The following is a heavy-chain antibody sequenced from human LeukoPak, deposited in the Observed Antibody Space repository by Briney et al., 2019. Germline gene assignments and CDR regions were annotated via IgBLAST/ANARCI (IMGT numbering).Heavy chain of an antibody. CDR3: AREAAGTAYFDY. V-gene: IGHV3-48*03. Sequence: GSLRLSCAASGFTFSSYEMNWVRQAPGKGLEWVSYISSSGSTIYYADSVKGRFTISRDNAKNSLYLQMNSLRAEDTAVYYCAREAAGTAYFDYWGQGTLVTVSS. CDR2: ISSSGSTI. J-gene: IGHJ4*02. D-gene: IGHD6-13*01. CDR1: GFTFSSYE.